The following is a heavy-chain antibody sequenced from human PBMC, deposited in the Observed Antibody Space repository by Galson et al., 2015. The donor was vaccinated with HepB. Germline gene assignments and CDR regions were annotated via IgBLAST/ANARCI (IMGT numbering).Heavy chain of an antibody. CDR3: ARTVVTEYDY. J-gene: IGHJ4*02. V-gene: IGHV3-30-3*01. D-gene: IGHD4-23*01. CDR1: GLTFSSYA. CDR2: ISYDGSNK. Sequence: SLRLSCAASGLTFSSYAMHWVRQAPGKGLEWVAVISYDGSNKYYADSVKGRFTISRDNSKSTLYLQMNSLRAEDTAVYYCARTVVTEYDYWGQGTLVTVSS.